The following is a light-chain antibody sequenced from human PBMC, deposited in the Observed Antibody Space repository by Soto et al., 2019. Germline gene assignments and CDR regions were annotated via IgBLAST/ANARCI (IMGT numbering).Light chain of an antibody. CDR1: ISNIGKDT. CDR3: STWDDSLNGWV. V-gene: IGLV1-44*01. J-gene: IGLJ3*02. Sequence: QSVLTQPPSVSGTPGLRVNISCSGGISNIGKDTVNWYQQLPGTAPKLLMCNDDKRPSGVPDRFSGSRSGTSASLAISGFQSDYYAVYFCSTWDDSLNGWVFGGGTKLTVL. CDR2: NDD.